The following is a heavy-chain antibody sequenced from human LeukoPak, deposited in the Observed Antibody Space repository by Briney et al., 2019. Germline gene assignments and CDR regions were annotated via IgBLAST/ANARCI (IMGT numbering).Heavy chain of an antibody. CDR2: ISSSSSYI. CDR3: ARGPRACYNLWVNWFDA. Sequence: GGSLRLSCAASGFTFSSYSMNWVRQAPGKGLEWVSSISSSSSYIYYADSVKGRFTISRDNAKNSLYLQMNSLRAEDTAVYYCARGPRACYNLWVNWFDAWGQGTLVTVSS. D-gene: IGHD5-24*01. CDR1: GFTFSSYS. V-gene: IGHV3-21*01. J-gene: IGHJ5*02.